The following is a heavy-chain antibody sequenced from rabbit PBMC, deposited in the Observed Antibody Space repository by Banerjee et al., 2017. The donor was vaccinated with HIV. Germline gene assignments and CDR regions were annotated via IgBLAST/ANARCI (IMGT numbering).Heavy chain of an antibody. Sequence: QSLEESGGDLVKPGASLTLTCKASGFDFSSSAMCWVRQAPGKGLEWIGCIDGIGSGSTYYATWAKGRFTISKTSSTTVTLQMTSLTAADTATYFCARDDPGSSYYFNLWGQGTLVTVS. D-gene: IGHD4-2*01. J-gene: IGHJ4*01. CDR2: IDGIGSGST. V-gene: IGHV1S40*01. CDR1: GFDFSSSA. CDR3: ARDDPGSSYYFNL.